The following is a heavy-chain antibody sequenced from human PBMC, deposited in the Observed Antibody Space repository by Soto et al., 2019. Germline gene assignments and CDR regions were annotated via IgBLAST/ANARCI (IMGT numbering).Heavy chain of an antibody. D-gene: IGHD2-15*01. J-gene: IGHJ6*03. CDR3: SHVLGYCSSVTCYHSVDYMDV. CDR2: VYWDDDK. V-gene: IGHV2-5*02. CDR1: GFSLNTSAVG. Sequence: QITLKESGPTLVKPTQTLTLTCTFSGFSLNTSAVGVGWIRQPPGKALEWLAFVYWDDDKLYRPSLKSRLTTTKDTFKKQVVRTMANMDPVDTATYFCSHVLGYCSSVTCYHSVDYMDVWGKGTTVTVSS.